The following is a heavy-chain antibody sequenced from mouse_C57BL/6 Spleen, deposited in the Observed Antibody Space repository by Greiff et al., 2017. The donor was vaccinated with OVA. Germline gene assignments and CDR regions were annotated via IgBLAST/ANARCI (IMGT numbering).Heavy chain of an antibody. CDR1: GFTFSSYA. J-gene: IGHJ1*03. CDR2: ISSGGDYI. Sequence: DVMLVESGEGLVKPGGSLKLSCAASGFTFSSYAMSWVRQTPEKRLEWVAYISSGGDYIYYADTVKGRFTISRDNARNTLYLQMSSLKSEDTAMYYCTRGPGNFDVWGTGTTVTVSS. CDR3: TRGPGNFDV. V-gene: IGHV5-9-1*02.